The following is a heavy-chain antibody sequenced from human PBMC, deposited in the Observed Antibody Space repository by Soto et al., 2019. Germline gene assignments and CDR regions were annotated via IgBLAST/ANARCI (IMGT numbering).Heavy chain of an antibody. J-gene: IGHJ4*02. D-gene: IGHD1-7*01. Sequence: QVQLVESGGGVVQPGRSLRLSCAASGFTFSSYGMHWVRQAPGKGLEWVAFISYDGSGKYYADSVKGRFTISRGNSKNTVFLQMSSLRDGDTAGYFWGKEGNYEFDCWGQGSLANVSS. CDR1: GFTFSSYG. V-gene: IGHV3-30*18. CDR2: ISYDGSGK. CDR3: GKEGNYEFDC.